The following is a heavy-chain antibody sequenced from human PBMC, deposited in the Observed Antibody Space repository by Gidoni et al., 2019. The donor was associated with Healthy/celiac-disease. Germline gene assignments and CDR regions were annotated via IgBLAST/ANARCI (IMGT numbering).Heavy chain of an antibody. CDR2: RKQDVSEK. D-gene: IGHD6-13*01. CDR1: GFTFSSYL. V-gene: IGHV3-7*01. Sequence: EVQLVDSGGGLVQPGGSLRLSCAASGFTFSSYLMSWVRQAPGQGLEWVANRKQDVSEKYYVDSVKGRFTSSRDNAKNSLYLQMNSLRAEDTAVYYCAREGEAAAGLDYWGQGTLVTVSS. CDR3: AREGEAAAGLDY. J-gene: IGHJ4*02.